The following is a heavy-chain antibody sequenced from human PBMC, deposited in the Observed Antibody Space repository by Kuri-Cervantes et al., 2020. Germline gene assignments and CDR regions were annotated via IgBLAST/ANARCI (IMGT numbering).Heavy chain of an antibody. CDR3: ARDLSSYGSVIYYNPWFDP. CDR1: RGSISSSSYY. CDR2: IYYSGST. J-gene: IGHJ5*02. D-gene: IGHD3-10*01. Sequence: SETMSLTCTVSRGSISSSSYYWGWIRQTPGKGLEWIGSIYYSGSTYYNSSLKRRVTITVDSSKNKFTLKLSSVTATDTAVYCCARDLSSYGSVIYYNPWFDPWGQGTLVTVSS. V-gene: IGHV4-39*06.